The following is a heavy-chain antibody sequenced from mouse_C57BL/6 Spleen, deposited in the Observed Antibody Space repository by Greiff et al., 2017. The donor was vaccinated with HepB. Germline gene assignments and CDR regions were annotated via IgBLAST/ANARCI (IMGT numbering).Heavy chain of an antibody. CDR3: ARAYYSNPHYFDY. CDR1: GYSITSGYY. Sequence: EVKLMESGPGLVKPSQSLSLTSSVTGYSITSGYYWNWIRQFPGNKLEWMGYISYDGSNNYNPSLKNRISITRETSKNQFFLKLNSVTTEDTATYYCARAYYSNPHYFDYWGQGTTLTVSS. CDR2: ISYDGSN. J-gene: IGHJ2*01. D-gene: IGHD2-5*01. V-gene: IGHV3-6*01.